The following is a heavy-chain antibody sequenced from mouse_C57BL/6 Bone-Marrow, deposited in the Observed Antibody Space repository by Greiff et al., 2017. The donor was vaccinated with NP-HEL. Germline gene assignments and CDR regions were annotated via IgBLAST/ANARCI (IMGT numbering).Heavy chain of an antibody. CDR1: GFTFSSYA. D-gene: IGHD1-1*01. V-gene: IGHV5-4*01. Sequence: EVKLMESGGGLVKPGGSLKLSCAASGFTFSSYAMSWVRQTPEKRLEWVATISDGGSYTYYPDNVKGRFTISRDNAKNNLYLQMSHLKSEDTAMYYCARDYYYGSSYYLDYWGQGTTLTVSS. J-gene: IGHJ2*01. CDR2: ISDGGSYT. CDR3: ARDYYYGSSYYLDY.